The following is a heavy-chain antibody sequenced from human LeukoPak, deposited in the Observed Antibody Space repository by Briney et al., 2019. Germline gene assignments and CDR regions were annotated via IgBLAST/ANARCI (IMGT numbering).Heavy chain of an antibody. D-gene: IGHD1-26*01. Sequence: GGSLTLSCAASGFTFSSYAMSWVRQAPGGGLEWVSAISGSGGISYYADSVRGRFTISRDNSKNTLYLQMNSRRAEDTAVYYCAKDEEPRPRNYFQHWGQGTLVTVSS. J-gene: IGHJ1*01. CDR1: GFTFSSYA. CDR3: AKDEEPRPRNYFQH. CDR2: ISGSGGIS. V-gene: IGHV3-23*01.